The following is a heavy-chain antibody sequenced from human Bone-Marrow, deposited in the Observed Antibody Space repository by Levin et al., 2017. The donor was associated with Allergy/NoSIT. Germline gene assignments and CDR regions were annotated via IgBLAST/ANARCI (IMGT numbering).Heavy chain of an antibody. CDR2: IHHSGST. J-gene: IGHJ3*01. CDR1: SGSITSYY. D-gene: IGHD3-22*01. Sequence: NSSETLSLTCTVSSGSITSYYWSWIRQSPGMGLEWIAYIHHSGSTDYNPSLKSRVSISIDTSKSQFSLKLNSVTAADTAVYYCATGTGLRYFHDSSGYSNAFDVWDQGTVVTVSS. V-gene: IGHV4-59*01. CDR3: ATGTGLRYFHDSSGYSNAFDV.